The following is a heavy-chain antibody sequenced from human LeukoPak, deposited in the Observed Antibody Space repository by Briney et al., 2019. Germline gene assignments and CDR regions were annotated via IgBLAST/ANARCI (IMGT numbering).Heavy chain of an antibody. V-gene: IGHV4-39*01. CDR3: ARVVYSISVVDS. CDR1: GGSISSSSYY. Sequence: SETLSLTCTVSGGSISSSSYYWDWIRQPPGKGLEWIGSSYYSGSTYYNPSLKSRVTISVDTSKNQFSLKLSSVTAADTAVYYCARVVYSISVVDSWGQGTLVTVPS. J-gene: IGHJ4*02. CDR2: SYYSGST. D-gene: IGHD6-6*01.